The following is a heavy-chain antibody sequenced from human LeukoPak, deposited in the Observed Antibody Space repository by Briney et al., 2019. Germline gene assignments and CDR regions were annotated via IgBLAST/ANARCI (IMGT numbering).Heavy chain of an antibody. CDR2: IFYRGST. CDR3: ARNWVADSFDF. D-gene: IGHD6-19*01. Sequence: SDTLSLTCTVSGGSISNSTYYWGWVRQPPGKGLEWIGSIFYRGSTYYTPSLKSRVTISVDTSKNQFSLKLTSVSAADTAMYFCARNWVADSFDFWGQGTMVTVSS. V-gene: IGHV4-39*01. J-gene: IGHJ3*01. CDR1: GGSISNSTYY.